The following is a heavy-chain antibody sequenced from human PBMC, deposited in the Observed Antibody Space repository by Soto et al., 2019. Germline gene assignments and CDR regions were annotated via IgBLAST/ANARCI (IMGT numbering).Heavy chain of an antibody. CDR2: IHYSGST. CDR1: GGSITGYY. Sequence: QVQLQESGPGLVQPSETLSLTCTVSGGSITGYYWSWIRQPPGKGPEWIGNIHYSGSTNYNPSLKSRVTISVDTSMNQSSRRPSSGTAAETAVYYCARHSYYSNPLRFDPWGQGTLVTVSS. D-gene: IGHD4-4*01. CDR3: ARHSYYSNPLRFDP. V-gene: IGHV4-59*08. J-gene: IGHJ5*02.